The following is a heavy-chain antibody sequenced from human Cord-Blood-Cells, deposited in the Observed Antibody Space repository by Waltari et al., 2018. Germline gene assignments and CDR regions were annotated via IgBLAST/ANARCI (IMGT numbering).Heavy chain of an antibody. D-gene: IGHD3-10*01. CDR1: GGSFSGYY. J-gene: IGHJ5*02. V-gene: IGHV4-34*01. CDR3: ARQRNRHPITMVRGVIMGWFDP. CDR2: INHSGST. Sequence: QVQLQQWGAGLLKPSETLSLTCAVYGGSFSGYYWIWLRQPPGKGLEWIGEINHSGSTNYNPSLKSRVTISVDTSKNQFSLKLSSVTAADTAVYYCARQRNRHPITMVRGVIMGWFDPWGQGTLVTVSS.